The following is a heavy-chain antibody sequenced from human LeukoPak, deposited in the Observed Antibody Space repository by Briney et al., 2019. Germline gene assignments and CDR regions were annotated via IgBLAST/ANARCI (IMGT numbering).Heavy chain of an antibody. J-gene: IGHJ4*02. D-gene: IGHD2-2*01. CDR3: AKPIAPDIVVVPSSEHSRL. Sequence: SGGSLRLSCAASGFTFSSSAMSWVRQAPGKGLQWVSAIRGSGGSTYYADSVKGRFTISRDNSKNTLYLQMNSLRAEDTAVYYCAKPIAPDIVVVPSSEHSRLWGQGTLVTVSS. CDR1: GFTFSSSA. CDR2: IRGSGGST. V-gene: IGHV3-23*01.